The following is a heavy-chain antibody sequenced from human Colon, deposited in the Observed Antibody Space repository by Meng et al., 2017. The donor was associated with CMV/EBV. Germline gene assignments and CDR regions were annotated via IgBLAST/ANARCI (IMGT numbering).Heavy chain of an antibody. D-gene: IGHD1-7*01. CDR3: VTGTTGYFDL. Sequence: LSCSASGFPIVSRYMAWVRQAPGKGLEWVSLIYAVGTPYYADSVKGRFTISRDNDKNITDLQMSSLTADDTAIYYCVTGTTGYFDLWGQGSLVTVSS. CDR2: IYAVGTP. V-gene: IGHV3-53*01. J-gene: IGHJ4*02. CDR1: GFPIVSRY.